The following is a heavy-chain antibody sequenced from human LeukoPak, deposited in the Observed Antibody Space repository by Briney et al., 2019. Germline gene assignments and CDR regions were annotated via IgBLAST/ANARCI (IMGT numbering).Heavy chain of an antibody. CDR1: GFTFSSYW. CDR2: IKPDGSEK. CDR3: ARDFIEIAAADSHYFDY. D-gene: IGHD6-13*01. Sequence: PGRSLRLSCAASGFTFSSYWMTWVRQAPGKGLEWVANIKPDGSEKNYVDSVKGRFTISRDDARNSLYLQMNSLRAEDTAVYYCARDFIEIAAADSHYFDYWGQGTLITVSS. V-gene: IGHV3-7*01. J-gene: IGHJ4*02.